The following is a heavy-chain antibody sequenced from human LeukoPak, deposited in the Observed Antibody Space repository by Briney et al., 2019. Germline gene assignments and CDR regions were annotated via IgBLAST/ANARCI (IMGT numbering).Heavy chain of an antibody. J-gene: IGHJ4*02. CDR3: TRDPLYYDFRSGYSSPQSGFDY. D-gene: IGHD3-3*01. Sequence: PGGSLRPSCAASGFTFSSYAMHWVRQAPGKGLEWVAVISYDGSNKYYADSVKGRFTISRDNSKNTLYLQMNSLRAEDTAVYYCTRDPLYYDFRSGYSSPQSGFDYWGQGTLVSVSS. CDR2: ISYDGSNK. V-gene: IGHV3-30-3*01. CDR1: GFTFSSYA.